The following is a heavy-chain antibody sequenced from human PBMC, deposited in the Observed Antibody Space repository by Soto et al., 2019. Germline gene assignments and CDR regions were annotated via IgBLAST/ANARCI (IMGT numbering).Heavy chain of an antibody. D-gene: IGHD2-21*01. CDR2: IKSQASGGTI. V-gene: IGHV3-15*01. CDR1: GFTVSNNY. CDR3: THLLSLAHPYSYL. J-gene: IGHJ4*02. Sequence: GGSLRLSCAASGFTVSNNYMTWVRQAPGKRLEWVGRIKSQASGGTIDYAAPVKGRFTISRDDSKNTVYLQMDSLKTEDTAVYYCTHLLSLAHPYSYLWGQGTQVTVSS.